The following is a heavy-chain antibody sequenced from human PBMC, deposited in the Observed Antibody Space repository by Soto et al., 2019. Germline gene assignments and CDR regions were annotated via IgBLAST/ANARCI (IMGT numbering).Heavy chain of an antibody. J-gene: IGHJ4*02. V-gene: IGHV4-59*01. Sequence: QVQLQESGPGLVKPSETLSLTCTVSGGSISSYYWSWIRKPPGKGLEWIGYIYYSGCTNYNPSLKRRVTISVDTSKNQFSLNLSSVTAADTAVYYCAREENWNDGFDYWGQGTLVTVSS. CDR2: IYYSGCT. D-gene: IGHD1-1*01. CDR3: AREENWNDGFDY. CDR1: GGSISSYY.